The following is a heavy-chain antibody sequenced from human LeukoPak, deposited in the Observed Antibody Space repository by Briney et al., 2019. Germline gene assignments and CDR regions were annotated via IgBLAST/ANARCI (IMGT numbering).Heavy chain of an antibody. Sequence: ASVKVSCKASGYTFTGYYMHWVRQAPGQGLEWMGWINPNSGGTNYAQKFQGRVTMTRDTSISTAYMELSRLRSDDTAVYYCARDWHYYDSSGSDAFDIWGQGTMVTVSS. CDR1: GYTFTGYY. V-gene: IGHV1-2*02. J-gene: IGHJ3*02. CDR3: ARDWHYYDSSGSDAFDI. D-gene: IGHD3-22*01. CDR2: INPNSGGT.